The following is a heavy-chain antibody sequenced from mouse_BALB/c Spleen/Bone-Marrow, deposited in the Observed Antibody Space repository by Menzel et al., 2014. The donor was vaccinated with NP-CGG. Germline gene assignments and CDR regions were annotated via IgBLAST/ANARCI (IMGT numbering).Heavy chain of an antibody. D-gene: IGHD2-2*01. CDR1: GFDFSRYW. CDR2: INPGSRTI. V-gene: IGHV4-1*02. J-gene: IGHJ1*01. Sequence: VQLQQSGGGLVQPGGSLKLSCAASGFDFSRYWMSWVRQAPGKGLEWIGEINPGSRTINYAPSLKDKFIISRDNAKNTLYLHMSKVRSEDTALYYCALLGYYGYFAVWGEGTTVTVSS. CDR3: ALLGYYGYFAV.